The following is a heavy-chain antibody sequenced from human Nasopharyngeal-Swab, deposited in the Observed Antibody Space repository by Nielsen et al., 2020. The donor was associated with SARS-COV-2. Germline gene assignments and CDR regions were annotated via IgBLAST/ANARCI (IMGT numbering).Heavy chain of an antibody. J-gene: IGHJ6*03. Sequence: SETLSLTCTFSGGSISSYYWSWIRQPPGKGLEWIGYIYYSGSTNYNPSLKSRVTISVDTSKNQFSLKLSSVTAADTAVYYCARERDYYDSSGYFNGYYYYYMDVWGKGTTVTVSS. V-gene: IGHV4-59*01. CDR2: IYYSGST. D-gene: IGHD3-22*01. CDR1: GGSISSYY. CDR3: ARERDYYDSSGYFNGYYYYYMDV.